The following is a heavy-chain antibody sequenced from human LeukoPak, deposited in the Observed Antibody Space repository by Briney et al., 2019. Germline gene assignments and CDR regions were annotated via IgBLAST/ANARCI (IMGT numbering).Heavy chain of an antibody. V-gene: IGHV1-18*01. CDR3: ARADIIVVAGSTPVGSGFEY. Sequence: ASVKVSCKTSGYTFTTYSISWLRQAPGQGLEWMGWISAHKGETEYAQKFQGRVTMTREISTSTAYMELQSLTSDDTAVYYCARADIIVVAGSTPVGSGFEYWGQGALITVS. J-gene: IGHJ4*02. CDR1: GYTFTTYS. D-gene: IGHD2-15*01. CDR2: ISAHKGET.